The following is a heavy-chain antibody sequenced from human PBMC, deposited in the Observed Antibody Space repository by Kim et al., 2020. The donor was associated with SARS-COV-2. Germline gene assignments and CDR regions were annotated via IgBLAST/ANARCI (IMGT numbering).Heavy chain of an antibody. CDR3: ARFRLAAGGYYFDY. J-gene: IGHJ4*02. Sequence: SETLSLTCAVYGGSFSGYYWSWIRQPPGKGLEWIGEINHSGSTNYNPSLKSRVTISVDTSKNQSSLKLSSGTAADTAVYYCARFRLAAGGYYFDYWGQGTLVTVSP. D-gene: IGHD6-13*01. V-gene: IGHV4-34*01. CDR2: INHSGST. CDR1: GGSFSGYY.